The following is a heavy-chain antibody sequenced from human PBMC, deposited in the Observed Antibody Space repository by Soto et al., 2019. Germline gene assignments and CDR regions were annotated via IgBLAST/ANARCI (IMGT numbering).Heavy chain of an antibody. CDR2: IIPIFGTA. V-gene: IGHV1-69*06. J-gene: IGHJ6*02. D-gene: IGHD3-22*01. CDR3: ARDSQLNYYDSSGSVYYYYGMDV. Sequence: KGSRQASGGTLRSHAISWVGQAPRQRREGVGGIIPIFGTANYAQKFQGRVTITADKSTSTAYMELSSLRSEDTAVYYCARDSQLNYYDSSGSVYYYYGMDVWGQGTTVTVSS. CDR1: GGTLRSHA.